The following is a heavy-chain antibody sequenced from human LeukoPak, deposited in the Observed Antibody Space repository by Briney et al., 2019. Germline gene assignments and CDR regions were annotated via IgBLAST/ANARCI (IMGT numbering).Heavy chain of an antibody. D-gene: IGHD6-13*01. CDR2: IYYSGST. CDR3: ARDSASIAAAGGFDY. V-gene: IGHV4-31*03. CDR1: GFSISSGAYY. J-gene: IGHJ4*02. Sequence: ARTLSLTCTVSGFSISSGAYYWGWIRQHPGKGLEWVGYIYYSGSTYYNSSLKSRVTISVDTSKNQFSLKLSSVTAADTAVYYCARDSASIAAAGGFDYWGQGTLVTVSS.